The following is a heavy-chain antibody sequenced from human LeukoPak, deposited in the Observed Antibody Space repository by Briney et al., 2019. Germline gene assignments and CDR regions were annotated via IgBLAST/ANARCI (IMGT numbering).Heavy chain of an antibody. V-gene: IGHV3-21*01. Sequence: GGSLRLSCAASGFTFSSYSMNWVRQAPGKGLEWVSSISSSSSYIYYADSEKGRFTISRDNAKNSLYLQMNSLRAEDTAVYYCARDLDYGSGDPSVYYYYYGMDVWGQGTTVTVSS. CDR1: GFTFSSYS. CDR2: ISSSSSYI. J-gene: IGHJ6*02. D-gene: IGHD3-10*01. CDR3: ARDLDYGSGDPSVYYYYYGMDV.